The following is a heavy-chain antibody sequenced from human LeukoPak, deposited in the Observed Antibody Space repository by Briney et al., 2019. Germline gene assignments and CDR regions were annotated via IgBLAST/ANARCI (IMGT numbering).Heavy chain of an antibody. V-gene: IGHV3-64*01. J-gene: IGHJ3*02. Sequence: GGSLRLSCAASGFTFSTYAMDWVRQAPGKGLEYVSTITNNGGKTYYANSVKGRFTISRDNSKNTLYLQMDSLRAEDMAVYYCARVATNDRRHAFDIWGQGTMVTVSS. CDR2: ITNNGGKT. CDR3: ARVATNDRRHAFDI. CDR1: GFTFSTYA. D-gene: IGHD2-8*01.